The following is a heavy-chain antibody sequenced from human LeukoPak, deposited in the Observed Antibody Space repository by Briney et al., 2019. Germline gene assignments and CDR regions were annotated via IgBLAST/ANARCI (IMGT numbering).Heavy chain of an antibody. J-gene: IGHJ4*02. CDR3: ASVYRTAMAKYYFDY. V-gene: IGHV1-69*06. CDR1: GGTFSSYA. Sequence: ASVKVSCKASGGTFSSYAISWVRQAPGQGLEWMGGIIPIFGTANYAQKFQGRVTITADKSTSTAYMELSSLRSEDTAVYYCASVYRTAMAKYYFDYWGQGTLVTVSS. CDR2: IIPIFGTA. D-gene: IGHD5-18*01.